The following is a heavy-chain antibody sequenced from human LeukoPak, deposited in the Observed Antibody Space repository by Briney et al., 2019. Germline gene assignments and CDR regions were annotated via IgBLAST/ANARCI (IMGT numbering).Heavy chain of an antibody. J-gene: IGHJ4*02. D-gene: IGHD3-22*01. CDR3: ARLWDYYDSSGYSGLFDY. CDR2: IYYSGST. CDR1: GGSISSYY. V-gene: IGHV4-59*08. Sequence: PSGTLSLTCTVSGGSISSYYWSWIRQPPGKGLEWIGYIYYSGSTNYNPSLKSRVTISVDTSKNQFSLKLSSVTAADTAVYYCARLWDYYDSSGYSGLFDYWGQGTLVTVSS.